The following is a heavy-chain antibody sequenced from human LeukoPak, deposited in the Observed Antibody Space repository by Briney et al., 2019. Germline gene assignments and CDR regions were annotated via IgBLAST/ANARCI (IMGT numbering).Heavy chain of an antibody. V-gene: IGHV1-46*01. Sequence: ASVKVSCKASGYTFTSYYMHWVRQAPGQGLEWMGLINPTGGSTGYAQKFQGRVTMTRDMSTSTDYMELSSLRSEDTAVYYCARPTEPRIAVGYYYMDVWGKGTTVTVSS. CDR2: INPTGGST. CDR3: ARPTEPRIAVGYYYMDV. J-gene: IGHJ6*03. CDR1: GYTFTSYY. D-gene: IGHD6-19*01.